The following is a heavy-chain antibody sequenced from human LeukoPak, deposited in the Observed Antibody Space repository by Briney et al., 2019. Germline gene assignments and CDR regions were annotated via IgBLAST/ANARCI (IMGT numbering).Heavy chain of an antibody. V-gene: IGHV3-49*03. D-gene: IGHD1-26*01. J-gene: IGHJ4*02. CDR3: TRDRGPNTLYDS. CDR2: IRSKAYGETA. CDR1: GFTFGDYA. Sequence: GGSLRLSCTASGFTFGDYAMSWIRQAPGKGLEWVGFIRSKAYGETADYAASVKGRFTISRDDSKAIAYLQMNSLKTEDTAVYPCTRDRGPNTLYDSGARGPLVTVPS.